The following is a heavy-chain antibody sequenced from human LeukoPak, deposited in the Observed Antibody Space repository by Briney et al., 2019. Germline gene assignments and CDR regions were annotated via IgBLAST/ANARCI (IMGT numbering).Heavy chain of an antibody. D-gene: IGHD3-10*02. V-gene: IGHV3-43*01. CDR3: AKELDTMFFDY. Sequence: GGSLRLSCATSGFDFHRYTIHWVRHAPGKGLEWVSLAGWAGGTTYYSDSVRGRFTISRDSGRNSVYLQMNSLTTDDTAFYFCAKELDTMFFDYWGQGALVTVSS. CDR2: AGWAGGTT. CDR1: GFDFHRYT. J-gene: IGHJ4*02.